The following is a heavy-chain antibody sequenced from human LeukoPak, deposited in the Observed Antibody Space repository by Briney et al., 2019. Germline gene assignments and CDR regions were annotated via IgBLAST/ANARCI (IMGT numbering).Heavy chain of an antibody. V-gene: IGHV4-39*01. CDR1: GGSITSSSYY. D-gene: IGHD3-10*01. J-gene: IGHJ6*02. CDR3: ASFQVRGVMGDYYYGMDV. CDR2: IYYTGGT. Sequence: KSSETLSLTCSVSGGSITSSSYYWGWIRQPPEKGLEWIGSIYYTGGTNYSPSLKSRVTMSVDTFKNQFSLKLSSVTAADTAVYFCASFQVRGVMGDYYYGMDVWGQGTTVTVSS.